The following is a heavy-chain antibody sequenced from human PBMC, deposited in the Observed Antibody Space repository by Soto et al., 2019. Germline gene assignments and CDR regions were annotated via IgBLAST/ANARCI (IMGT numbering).Heavy chain of an antibody. Sequence: GPTPMYPTQTLTITCTFPGFSLSTSGMCVSWIRQPPGKALEWLALIDWDDDKYYSTSLKTRLTISKDTSKNQVVLTMTNMDPVDTATYYCARISGSYSHFDYWGQGTLVTVSS. J-gene: IGHJ4*02. CDR3: ARISGSYSHFDY. CDR2: IDWDDDK. CDR1: GFSLSTSGMC. V-gene: IGHV2-70*01. D-gene: IGHD1-26*01.